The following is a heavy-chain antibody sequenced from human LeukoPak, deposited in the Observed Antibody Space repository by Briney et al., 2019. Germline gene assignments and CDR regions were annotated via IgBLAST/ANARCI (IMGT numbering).Heavy chain of an antibody. CDR2: IAYDGGNK. J-gene: IGHJ5*02. Sequence: GRSLRLSCAASGFTFSSYAIHWVRQAPGKGLEWVAVIAYDGGNKYYADSVKGRFTISRDNSKNTLYLQMNSLRAEDTAVYYCARDSSPWYYYDRSGSNGFDPWGQGTLVTVSS. CDR3: ARDSSPWYYYDRSGSNGFDP. CDR1: GFTFSSYA. D-gene: IGHD3-22*01. V-gene: IGHV3-30-3*01.